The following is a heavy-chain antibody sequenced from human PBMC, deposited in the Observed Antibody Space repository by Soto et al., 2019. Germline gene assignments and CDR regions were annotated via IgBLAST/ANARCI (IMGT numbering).Heavy chain of an antibody. CDR3: ARAGFIAAAGLGDYFDY. CDR2: IIPILGIA. Sequence: ASVKVSCKASGYTFTRSGISCVRQAPGQGLEWMGRIIPILGIANYAQKFQGRVTITADKSTSTAYMELSSLRAEDTAVYYCARAGFIAAAGLGDYFDYWGQGTLVTVSS. CDR1: GYTFTRSG. J-gene: IGHJ4*02. V-gene: IGHV1-69*04. D-gene: IGHD6-13*01.